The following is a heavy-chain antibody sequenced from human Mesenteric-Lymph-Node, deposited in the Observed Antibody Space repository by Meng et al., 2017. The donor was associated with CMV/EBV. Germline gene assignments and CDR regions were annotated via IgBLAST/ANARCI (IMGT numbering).Heavy chain of an antibody. CDR2: MNPNSGNT. CDR3: AGSKDTAMVYFDY. Sequence: ASVKVSCKASGYTFTSYDINWVRQATGQGLEWMGWMNPNSGNTGYAQKFQGRVTMTRNTSISTAYMELSSLRSEDTAVYYCAGSKDTAMVYFDYWGQGTLVTVSS. CDR1: GYTFTSYD. D-gene: IGHD5-18*01. V-gene: IGHV1-8*01. J-gene: IGHJ4*02.